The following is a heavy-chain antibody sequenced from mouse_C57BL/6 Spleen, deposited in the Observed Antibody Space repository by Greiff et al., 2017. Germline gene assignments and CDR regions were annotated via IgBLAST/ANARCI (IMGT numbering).Heavy chain of an antibody. CDR3: SLITTVVDYYAMDY. D-gene: IGHD1-1*01. Sequence: VKLQESGAELVKPGASVKISCKASGYAFSSYWMNWVKQRPGKGLEWIGQIYPGDGDTNYNGKFKGKATLTADKSSSTAYMQLSSLTSEDSAVYFCSLITTVVDYYAMDYWGQGTSVTVSS. J-gene: IGHJ4*01. CDR2: IYPGDGDT. CDR1: GYAFSSYW. V-gene: IGHV1-80*01.